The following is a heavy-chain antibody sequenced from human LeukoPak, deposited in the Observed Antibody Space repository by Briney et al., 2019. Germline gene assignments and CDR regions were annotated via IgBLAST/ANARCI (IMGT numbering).Heavy chain of an antibody. CDR3: ARGHIVTASFDD. CDR1: GYTFTDFY. J-gene: IGHJ4*02. D-gene: IGHD3-9*01. CDR2: INLNSGDT. Sequence: GASVKVPCKASGYTFTDFYTYWVRQAPGQGLEWMGWINLNSGDTNYAQNFQGRVTMTRDTSITTAYMELTSLRSDDTAMYYCARGHIVTASFDDWRQGSLVTVSS. V-gene: IGHV1-2*02.